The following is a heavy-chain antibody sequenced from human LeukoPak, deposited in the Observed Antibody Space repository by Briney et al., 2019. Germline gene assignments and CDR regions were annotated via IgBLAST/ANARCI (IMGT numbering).Heavy chain of an antibody. J-gene: IGHJ6*02. D-gene: IGHD3-10*01. CDR3: AGSGSGHSYGMDV. Sequence: GGSLRLSCAASGFTFSSSAMSWVRQVPGKGLEWVSGISASGGSTSYADSVGGRFTISRDNSKNTLYVQMNSLRDEDTAVYYCAGSGSGHSYGMDVWGQGTTVTVSS. CDR1: GFTFSSSA. CDR2: ISASGGST. V-gene: IGHV3-23*01.